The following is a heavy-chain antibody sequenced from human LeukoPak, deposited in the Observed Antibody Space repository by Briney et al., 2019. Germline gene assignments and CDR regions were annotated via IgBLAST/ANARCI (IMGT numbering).Heavy chain of an antibody. CDR3: ARDPRVVPLQYYFDY. Sequence: PGGSLRLSCAASGFTFSSYSMNWVRQAPGKGLEWVSSISSSSSYIYYADSVKGRFTISRDNAKNSLYLQMNSLRAEDTAVYYCARDPRVVPLQYYFDYWGQGTLVTVSS. CDR1: GFTFSSYS. J-gene: IGHJ4*02. D-gene: IGHD4-23*01. V-gene: IGHV3-21*01. CDR2: ISSSSSYI.